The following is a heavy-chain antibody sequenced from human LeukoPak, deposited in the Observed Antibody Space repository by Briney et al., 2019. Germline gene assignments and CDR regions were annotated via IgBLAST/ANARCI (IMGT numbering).Heavy chain of an antibody. Sequence: SETLSLTCTVSGYSITSAYYWGWIRQPPGKGLEWIGSIYYSGSTYYNPSLKSRVTISVDTSKNHFSLKLSSVTAADTAVYYCARRHYYDSRGAFDIWGQGTMVTVSS. J-gene: IGHJ3*02. CDR1: GYSITSAYY. CDR2: IYYSGST. V-gene: IGHV4-38-2*02. CDR3: ARRHYYDSRGAFDI. D-gene: IGHD3-22*01.